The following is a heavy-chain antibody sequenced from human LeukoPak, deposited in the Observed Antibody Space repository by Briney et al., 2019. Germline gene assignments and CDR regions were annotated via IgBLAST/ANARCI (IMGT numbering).Heavy chain of an antibody. CDR1: GFTFSRYW. J-gene: IGHJ4*02. CDR3: AKDVGMGAAAGLLDY. D-gene: IGHD6-13*01. V-gene: IGHV3-74*01. CDR2: VSGDGTTT. Sequence: TGGSLRLSCAASGFTFSRYWMHWVRQAPGKGLVWVSRVSGDGTTTTYADSVKGRFTISRDNSKNTLYLQMNSLRAEDTAVYYCAKDVGMGAAAGLLDYWGQGTLVTVSS.